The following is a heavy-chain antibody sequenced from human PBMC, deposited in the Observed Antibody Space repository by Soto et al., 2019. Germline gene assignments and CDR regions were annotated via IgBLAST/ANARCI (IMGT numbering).Heavy chain of an antibody. Sequence: NPSETLSLTCTVSGGSISSYYWSWIRQPPGKGLGWIGYIYYSGSTNYNPSLKSRVTMSVDTSKNQFSLKLTSVTAADTAVYYCARGDTYFDYWGQGTLVTVSS. CDR3: ARGDTYFDY. CDR2: IYYSGST. CDR1: GGSISSYY. V-gene: IGHV4-59*01. D-gene: IGHD5-18*01. J-gene: IGHJ4*02.